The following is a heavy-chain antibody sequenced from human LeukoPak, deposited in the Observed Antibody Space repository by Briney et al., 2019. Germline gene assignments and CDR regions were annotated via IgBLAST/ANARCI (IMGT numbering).Heavy chain of an antibody. V-gene: IGHV3-21*01. CDR2: ISSSSSYI. CDR1: GFTFSSYS. J-gene: IGHJ4*02. Sequence: GGSLRLSCAASGFTFSSYSMNWVRQAPGKGLEWVSSISSSSSYIYYADSVKGRFTISRDNAKSSLYLQMNSLRAEDTAVYNCAREEHGSGRPFDYWGQGTLVTVSS. CDR3: AREEHGSGRPFDY. D-gene: IGHD3-10*01.